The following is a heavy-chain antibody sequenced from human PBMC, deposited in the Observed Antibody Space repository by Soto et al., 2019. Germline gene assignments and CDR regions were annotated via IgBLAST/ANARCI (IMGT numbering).Heavy chain of an antibody. CDR2: ISWNSGSI. CDR3: AKDRGPAGLDAFDI. D-gene: IGHD3-10*01. Sequence: EVQLVESGGGLVQPGRSLRLSCAASGFTFDDYAMHWVRQAPGKGLEWVSGISWNSGSIGYADSVKGRITISRDNAKNSLYLQMNSLRAEETALYYCAKDRGPAGLDAFDIWGQGTMVTVSS. J-gene: IGHJ3*02. V-gene: IGHV3-9*01. CDR1: GFTFDDYA.